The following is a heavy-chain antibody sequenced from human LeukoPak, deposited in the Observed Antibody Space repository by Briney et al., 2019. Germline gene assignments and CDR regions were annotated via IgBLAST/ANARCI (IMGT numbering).Heavy chain of an antibody. Sequence: PGGSLRLSCAASGFTFSSYAMHWVRQAPGKGLEWVTVISYDGSNKYYADSVKGRFTISRDNSKNTLYLQMNSLRAEDTAVYYCAREGWDLNYDSSGYTPFDYWGQGTLVTVSS. CDR2: ISYDGSNK. CDR1: GFTFSSYA. J-gene: IGHJ4*02. CDR3: AREGWDLNYDSSGYTPFDY. V-gene: IGHV3-30*01. D-gene: IGHD3-22*01.